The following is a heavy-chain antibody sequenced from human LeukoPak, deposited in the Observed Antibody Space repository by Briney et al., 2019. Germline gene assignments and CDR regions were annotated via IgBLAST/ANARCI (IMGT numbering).Heavy chain of an antibody. Sequence: SVKVSCKASGGTFSSYAISWVRQAPGQGLEWMGGIIPIFGTANYAQKFQGRVTITTDESTSTAYMELSSLRSEDTAVYYCAKVLGATVFGAFDIWGQGTMVTVSS. CDR2: IIPIFGTA. V-gene: IGHV1-69*05. J-gene: IGHJ3*02. CDR3: AKVLGATVFGAFDI. D-gene: IGHD1-26*01. CDR1: GGTFSSYA.